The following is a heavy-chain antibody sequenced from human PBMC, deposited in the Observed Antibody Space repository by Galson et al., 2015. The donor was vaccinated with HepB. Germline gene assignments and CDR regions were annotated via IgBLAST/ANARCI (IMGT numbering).Heavy chain of an antibody. J-gene: IGHJ5*02. V-gene: IGHV1-18*01. CDR1: GYTFFSYG. CDR3: ARDRGDIATAFDP. Sequence: SVKVSCKASGYTFFSYGINWVRQAPGQGLEWMGSITSFNGNTNYAQNLQGRVTMTTDTSTTTAYMELRNLRFDDTAVYYCARDRGDIATAFDPWGQGTLVTVSS. D-gene: IGHD3-10*01. CDR2: ITSFNGNT.